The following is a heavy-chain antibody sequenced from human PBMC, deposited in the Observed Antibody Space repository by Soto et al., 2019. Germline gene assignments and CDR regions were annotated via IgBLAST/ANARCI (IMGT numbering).Heavy chain of an antibody. J-gene: IGHJ4*02. CDR1: GYTLTELS. CDR3: ATSVRWGMITFGGLYPGY. D-gene: IGHD3-16*01. CDR2: FDPEDGET. V-gene: IGHV1-24*01. Sequence: ASVKVSCKVSGYTLTELSMHWVRQAPGKGLEWMGGFDPEDGETIYAQKFQGRVTMTEDTSTDTAYMELSSLRSEDTAVYYCATSVRWGMITFGGLYPGYWGQGTLVPVSS.